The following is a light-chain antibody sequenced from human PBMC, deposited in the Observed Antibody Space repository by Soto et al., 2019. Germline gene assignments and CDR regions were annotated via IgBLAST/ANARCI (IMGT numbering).Light chain of an antibody. V-gene: IGKV1-5*01. CDR1: QSISTW. CDR3: QQYDSSRT. J-gene: IGKJ1*01. CDR2: DVS. Sequence: DVQMTQSPSTLSASVGDRVTITCRASQSISTWLAWYQQKPGSAPRLLIYDVSNMESGVPSRFSGSGSGTEFTLTITSLQPEDVGIYHCQQYDSSRTFGQGTKVDFK.